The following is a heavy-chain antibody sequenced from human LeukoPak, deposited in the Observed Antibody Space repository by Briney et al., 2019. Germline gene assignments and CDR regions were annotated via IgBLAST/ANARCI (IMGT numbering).Heavy chain of an antibody. J-gene: IGHJ3*01. CDR3: ARPPLEWSPDPAAFDF. CDR1: GGSISSYY. V-gene: IGHV4-59*01. D-gene: IGHD3-3*01. Sequence: PSETLSLTCTVSGGSISSYYWSWIRQPPGKGLEWIGYIYYSGSTNYNPSLKSRVTISVDTSKNQFSLKLSSVTAADTAVYYCARPPLEWSPDPAAFDFWGQGTMVTVSS. CDR2: IYYSGST.